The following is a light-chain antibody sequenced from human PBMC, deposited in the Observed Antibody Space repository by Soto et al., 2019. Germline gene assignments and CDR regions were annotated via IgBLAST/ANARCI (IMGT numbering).Light chain of an antibody. CDR1: SSDVGGYNY. Sequence: QSVLTQSASVSGSPGQSITISCTGTSSDVGGYNYVSWYQQHPGKAPNLMIYEVTNRPSGVSNRFSGSKSGNTASLTISGLQAEDEADYYCSSYTRSSTYVFGTGTKVTVL. CDR2: EVT. CDR3: SSYTRSSTYV. V-gene: IGLV2-14*01. J-gene: IGLJ1*01.